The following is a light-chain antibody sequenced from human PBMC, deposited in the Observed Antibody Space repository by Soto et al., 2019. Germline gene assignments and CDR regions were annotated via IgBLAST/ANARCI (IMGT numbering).Light chain of an antibody. CDR3: QQYGSSPRT. Sequence: EVVLTHSPDTLSLSPWESATLSCRASQSVRSSYLAWYQQTPGQTPRLLIYAASSRATGIPDRFSGSGSGTDFSLTISRLEAEDFAVYYCQQYGSSPRTFGQGTKVDIK. V-gene: IGKV3-20*01. CDR1: QSVRSSY. J-gene: IGKJ1*01. CDR2: AAS.